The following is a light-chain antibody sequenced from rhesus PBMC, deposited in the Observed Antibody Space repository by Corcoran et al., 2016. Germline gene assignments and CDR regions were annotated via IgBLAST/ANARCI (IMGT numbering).Light chain of an antibody. Sequence: QAATTQAPSGSGSPGQSVTISCTGTTSDIGNDNRGSWYQQCPGKAPKLLIYEVTKRPSGVSDRFSGSKSGNAGSLTISGLQAEDEADYYCCAFTTSNTYLFGVGTRLTVL. V-gene: IGLV2-13*03. J-gene: IGLJ1*01. CDR1: TSDIGNDNR. CDR3: CAFTTSNTYL. CDR2: EVT.